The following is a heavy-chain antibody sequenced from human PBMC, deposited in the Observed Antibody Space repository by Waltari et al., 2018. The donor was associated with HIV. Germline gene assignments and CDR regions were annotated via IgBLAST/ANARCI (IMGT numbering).Heavy chain of an antibody. J-gene: IGHJ4*02. V-gene: IGHV3-74*01. Sequence: EVQLVQSGGGLIKPGGSLRLSCAASGFSVSSYWMHWVRQTPGKGLVWVSRINIDGSRIDYADAVRGRFTISRDSAKNTLSLQMNGLTEEDTAVYYCSRDTFGEYDYWGQGTLVTVSS. D-gene: IGHD3-10*01. CDR2: INIDGSRI. CDR3: SRDTFGEYDY. CDR1: GFSVSSYW.